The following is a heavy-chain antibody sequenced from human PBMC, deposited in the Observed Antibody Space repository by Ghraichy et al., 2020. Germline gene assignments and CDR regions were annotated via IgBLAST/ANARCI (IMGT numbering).Heavy chain of an antibody. CDR3: ARRSCATTSCPVDY. D-gene: IGHD2-2*01. Sequence: GGSLRLSCAASGFTFASYAMSWVRQAPGKGLEWVSGISTSGDTTYYADSVKGRFTISRDNARNSLFLQMNSLRDEDTALYYCARRSCATTSCPVDYWGQGTLVTVSS. J-gene: IGHJ4*02. CDR2: ISTSGDTT. CDR1: GFTFASYA. V-gene: IGHV3-23*01.